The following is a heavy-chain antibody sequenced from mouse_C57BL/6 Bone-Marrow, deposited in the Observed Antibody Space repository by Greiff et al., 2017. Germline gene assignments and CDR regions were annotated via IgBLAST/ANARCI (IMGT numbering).Heavy chain of an antibody. CDR3: ARRGRVDGDYYAMEY. CDR2: ISNLAYSI. J-gene: IGHJ4*01. D-gene: IGHD1-1*01. V-gene: IGHV5-15*01. Sequence: EVHLVESGGGLVQPGGSLKLSCAASGFTFSDYGMAWVRQAPRKGPEWVAFISNLAYSIYYADTVTGRFTISRENAKNTLYLEMSSLRSEDTAMYYCARRGRVDGDYYAMEYGGQGTSVTVFS. CDR1: GFTFSDYG.